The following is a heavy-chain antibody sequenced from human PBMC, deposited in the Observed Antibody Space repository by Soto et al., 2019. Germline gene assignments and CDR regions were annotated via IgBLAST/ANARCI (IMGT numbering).Heavy chain of an antibody. D-gene: IGHD5-12*01. Sequence: ASVKVSSKASGGTFSSYTISWVRQAPGQGHERMGRIIPILGIANYAQKFQGRVTITADKSTSTAYMELSSLRSEDTAVYYCARDLQGNIVATATDDAFEIWGQGTRVTVSS. CDR3: ARDLQGNIVATATDDAFEI. V-gene: IGHV1-69*04. CDR2: IIPILGIA. CDR1: GGTFSSYT. J-gene: IGHJ3*02.